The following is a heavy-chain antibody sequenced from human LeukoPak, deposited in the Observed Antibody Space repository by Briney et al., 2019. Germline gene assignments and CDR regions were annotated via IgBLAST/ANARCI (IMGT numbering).Heavy chain of an antibody. CDR1: GFTFSSYS. D-gene: IGHD4-17*01. V-gene: IGHV3-48*02. Sequence: GGSLRLSCAASGFTFSSYSMNWVRQAPGKGLEWVSHISCSSSTIYYADSVKGRFTISRDNAKNSLYLQMNSLRDEDAAVYYCARDRGYGDYVGAFDIWGQGTMVTVSS. CDR2: ISCSSSTI. J-gene: IGHJ3*02. CDR3: ARDRGYGDYVGAFDI.